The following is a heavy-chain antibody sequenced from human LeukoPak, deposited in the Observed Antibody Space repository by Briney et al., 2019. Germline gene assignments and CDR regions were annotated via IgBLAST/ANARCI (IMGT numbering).Heavy chain of an antibody. D-gene: IGHD1-26*01. CDR1: GFTFSNAW. CDR3: AAGVGTSDVDY. CDR2: IKRKIDGGTA. Sequence: GGSLRLSCAASGFTFSNAWMSWVRQAPGKGLEWVGRIKRKIDGGTADYAAPVKGRFTISRDDSTSTLLLQMNSLKTEDTAVYYCAAGVGTSDVDYWGQGTLVTVSS. V-gene: IGHV3-15*01. J-gene: IGHJ4*02.